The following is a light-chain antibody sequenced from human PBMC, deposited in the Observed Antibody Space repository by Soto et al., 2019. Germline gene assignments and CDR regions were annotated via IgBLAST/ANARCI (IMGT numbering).Light chain of an antibody. CDR1: SSDVGGYKF. CDR3: SSYAGSYTYV. CDR2: DVR. Sequence: QSALTQPRSVSGSPGQSVTISCTGTSSDVGGYKFVSWYQQHPGKVPKRIIYDVRNRPSGVPDRFSGSKSGNTASLTISGLQAEDEADYYCSSYAGSYTYVFGTGTKATVL. V-gene: IGLV2-11*01. J-gene: IGLJ1*01.